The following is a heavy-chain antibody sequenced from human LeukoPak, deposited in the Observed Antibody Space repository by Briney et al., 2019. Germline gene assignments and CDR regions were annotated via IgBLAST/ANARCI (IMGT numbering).Heavy chain of an antibody. D-gene: IGHD5/OR15-5a*01. CDR3: AKDFRLRPTDYFDY. Sequence: PGGSLRLSCAASRFTFSRYSMNWVRQAPGKGLEWVSSISGSSSYIFYADSVKGRFTISRDNAKNSLYLQMNSLRAEDTAVYYCAKDFRLRPTDYFDYWGQGTLVTVSS. CDR2: ISGSSSYI. CDR1: RFTFSRYS. V-gene: IGHV3-21*04. J-gene: IGHJ4*02.